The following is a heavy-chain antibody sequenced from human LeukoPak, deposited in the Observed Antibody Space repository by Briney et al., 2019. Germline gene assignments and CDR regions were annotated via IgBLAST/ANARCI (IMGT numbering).Heavy chain of an antibody. J-gene: IGHJ4*02. D-gene: IGHD6-13*01. CDR2: IGGSGA. CDR3: AKNQGSSWQFYFDY. CDR1: GFTFSSYA. Sequence: GGSLRLSCAASGFTFSSYAMSWVRQAPGKGLEWVSVIGGSGAYYADSVKGRFTISRDNSKNTLSLQMNSLRAEDTALYYCAKNQGSSWQFYFDYWGQGTLVTVSS. V-gene: IGHV3-23*01.